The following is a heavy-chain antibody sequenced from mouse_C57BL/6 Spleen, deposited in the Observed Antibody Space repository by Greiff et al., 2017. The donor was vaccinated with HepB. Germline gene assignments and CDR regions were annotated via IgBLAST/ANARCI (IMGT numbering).Heavy chain of an antibody. J-gene: IGHJ4*01. Sequence: QVQLQQSGPELVKPGASVKISCKASGYTFTDYYINWVKQRPGQGLEWIGWIFPGSGSTYYNEKFKGKATLTVDKSSSTAYMLLSSLTSEDSAVYFCAYYYGSSYVDYAMDYWGQGTSVTVSS. CDR3: AYYYGSSYVDYAMDY. V-gene: IGHV1-75*01. D-gene: IGHD1-1*01. CDR2: IFPGSGST. CDR1: GYTFTDYY.